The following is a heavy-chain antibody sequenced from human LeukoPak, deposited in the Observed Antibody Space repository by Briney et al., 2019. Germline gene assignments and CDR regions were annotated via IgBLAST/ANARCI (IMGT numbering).Heavy chain of an antibody. D-gene: IGHD3-16*01. Sequence: SETLSLTCTVSGGSISSYYWGWIRQPPGKGLEWIGSIYYSGSTYYNPSLKSRVTISVDTSKNQFSLKLSSVTAADTAVYYCARHEGGVTGPRVDYFDYWGQGTLVTVSS. V-gene: IGHV4-39*01. CDR1: GGSISSYY. CDR3: ARHEGGVTGPRVDYFDY. CDR2: IYYSGST. J-gene: IGHJ4*02.